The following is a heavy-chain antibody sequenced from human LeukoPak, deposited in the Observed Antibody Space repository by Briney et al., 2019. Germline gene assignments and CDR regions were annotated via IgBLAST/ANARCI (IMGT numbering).Heavy chain of an antibody. V-gene: IGHV3-21*01. CDR2: ISSSSSYI. D-gene: IGHD3-3*01. CDR3: ARDPAEADFWSGYDFDY. J-gene: IGHJ4*02. CDR1: GFTFSSYA. Sequence: GGSLRLSCAASGFTFSSYAMSWVRQAPGKGLEWVSSISSSSSYIYYADSVKGRFTISRDNAKNSLYLQMNSLRAKDTAVYYCARDPAEADFWSGYDFDYWGQGTLVTVSS.